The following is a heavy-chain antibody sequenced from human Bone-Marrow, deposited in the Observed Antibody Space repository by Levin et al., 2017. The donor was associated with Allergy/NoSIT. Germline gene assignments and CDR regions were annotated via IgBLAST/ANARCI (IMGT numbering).Heavy chain of an antibody. Sequence: ASVKVSCKASGYTFTGYYMHWVRQAPGQGLEWMGWINPNSGGTNYAQKFQGRVTMTRDTSISTAYMELSRLRSDDTAVYYCARVYRKEQQLVSSNFDYWGQGTLVTVSS. J-gene: IGHJ4*02. D-gene: IGHD6-13*01. CDR1: GYTFTGYY. CDR2: INPNSGGT. CDR3: ARVYRKEQQLVSSNFDY. V-gene: IGHV1-2*02.